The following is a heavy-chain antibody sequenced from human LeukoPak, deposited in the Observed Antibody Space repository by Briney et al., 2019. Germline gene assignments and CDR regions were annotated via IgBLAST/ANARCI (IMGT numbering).Heavy chain of an antibody. J-gene: IGHJ4*02. CDR3: ARAVAAADSY. Sequence: PGGSLRLSCTASGFTISTYWMSWVRQAPGKGLEWVANINQDGSKKYYVDSVKGRFTISRGNVKNSVYLQMNSLRAEDTAVYSCARAVAAADSYWGRGTLVTVSS. CDR2: INQDGSKK. D-gene: IGHD6-13*01. V-gene: IGHV3-7*04. CDR1: GFTISTYW.